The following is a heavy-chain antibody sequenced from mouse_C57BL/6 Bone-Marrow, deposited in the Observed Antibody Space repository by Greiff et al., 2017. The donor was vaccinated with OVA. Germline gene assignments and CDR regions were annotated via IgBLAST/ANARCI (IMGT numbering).Heavy chain of an antibody. D-gene: IGHD1-1*01. J-gene: IGHJ2*01. V-gene: IGHV1-81*01. CDR3: ARLNLLLPYYFDY. Sequence: QVQLKESGAELARPGASVKLSCKASGYTFTSYGISWVKQRTGQGLEWIGEIYPRSGNTYYNEKFKGKATLTADKSSSTAYMELRSLTSEDSAVYFCARLNLLLPYYFDYWGQGTTLTVSS. CDR1: GYTFTSYG. CDR2: IYPRSGNT.